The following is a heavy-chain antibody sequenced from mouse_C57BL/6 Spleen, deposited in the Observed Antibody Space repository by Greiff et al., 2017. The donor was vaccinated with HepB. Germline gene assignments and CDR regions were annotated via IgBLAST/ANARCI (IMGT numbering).Heavy chain of an antibody. CDR3: ARGSYGSSPYAMDY. D-gene: IGHD1-1*01. CDR2: ISSGSSTI. J-gene: IGHJ4*01. Sequence: EVQLVESGGGLVKPGGSLKLSCAASGFTFSDYGMHWVRQAPEKGLEWVAYISSGSSTIYYADTVKGRFTISRDNAKNTLFLQRTSLRSEDTAMYYCARGSYGSSPYAMDYWGQGTSVTVSS. V-gene: IGHV5-17*01. CDR1: GFTFSDYG.